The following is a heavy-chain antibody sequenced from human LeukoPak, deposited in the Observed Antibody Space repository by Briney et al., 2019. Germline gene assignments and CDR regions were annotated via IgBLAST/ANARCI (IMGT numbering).Heavy chain of an antibody. CDR1: GGSTSSSSYY. V-gene: IGHV4-39*07. CDR2: IYYSGTT. D-gene: IGHD5-18*01. Sequence: SGALSLICSVSGGSTSSSSYYCGWIRHPQGRGLEWIGIIYYSGTTNYDPSLERRVTISVDTSKNKFSLKLASVTAADTAIYYCAKGPGGFSYYIWFGRWGQGALVTVAS. J-gene: IGHJ5*02. CDR3: AKGPGGFSYYIWFGR.